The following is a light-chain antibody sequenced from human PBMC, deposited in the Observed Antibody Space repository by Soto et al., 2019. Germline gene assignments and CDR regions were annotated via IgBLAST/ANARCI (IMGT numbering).Light chain of an antibody. Sequence: QSVLTQPPSVSGAPGQRVTISCTGSASNFGAGYDVHWYQQIPGTAPKLLIFETKSRPSGVPTRFSGSKSGNTASLTISGLRAEDEADYYCSSFVHKNNLIFGGGTKVTVL. CDR1: ASNFGAGYD. CDR2: ETK. V-gene: IGLV1-40*01. CDR3: SSFVHKNNLI. J-gene: IGLJ2*01.